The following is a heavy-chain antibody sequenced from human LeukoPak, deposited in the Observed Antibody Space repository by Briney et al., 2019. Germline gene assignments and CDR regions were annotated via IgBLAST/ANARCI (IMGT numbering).Heavy chain of an antibody. Sequence: ASVKVSCKASGYTFSSYGIGWVRQAPGQGLEWMGWISTYNGDTYYAQKFQGSFIMTTDTSTSTAYMELRSLRSDDTAVYYCARSGVVVSGILHYFGMDVWGQGTTVTVSS. D-gene: IGHD2-21*01. CDR1: GYTFSSYG. CDR2: ISTYNGDT. V-gene: IGHV1-18*01. CDR3: ARSGVVVSGILHYFGMDV. J-gene: IGHJ6*02.